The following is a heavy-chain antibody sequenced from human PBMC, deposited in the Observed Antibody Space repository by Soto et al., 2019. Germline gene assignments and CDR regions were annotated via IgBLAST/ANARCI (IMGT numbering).Heavy chain of an antibody. Sequence: SETLCLTCGVYGGSFGGYDGSWIRQPPGKGLEWIGEINHSGSTNYNPSLKSRVTISVDTSKNQFSLKLSSVTAADTAVYYCARGDYPRYWGQGTLVTVSS. V-gene: IGHV4-34*01. CDR2: INHSGST. J-gene: IGHJ4*02. CDR3: ARGDYPRY. CDR1: GGSFGGYD. D-gene: IGHD5-12*01.